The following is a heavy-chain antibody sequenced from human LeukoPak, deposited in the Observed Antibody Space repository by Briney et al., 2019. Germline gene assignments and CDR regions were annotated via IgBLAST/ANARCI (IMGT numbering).Heavy chain of an antibody. Sequence: PGGSLRLSCAASGFTFSSSDMHWVRQAPGKGLEWVSGIGTLLDTDYPDSLKGRFTISRENAKNSVFLQMNNVRAGDTAVYYCVRGRNNNYYDDSGYSPYWGQGTLVTVSS. CDR1: GFTFSSSD. D-gene: IGHD3-22*01. CDR3: VRGRNNNYYDDSGYSPY. CDR2: IGTLLDT. V-gene: IGHV3-13*01. J-gene: IGHJ4*02.